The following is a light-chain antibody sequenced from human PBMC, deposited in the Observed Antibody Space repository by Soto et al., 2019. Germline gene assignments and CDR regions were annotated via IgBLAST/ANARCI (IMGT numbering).Light chain of an antibody. CDR3: AAWDDSLNGLV. Sequence: QAVVTQPPSASGTPGQTVTISCSGSSSNIGSNSVNWYQQLPGAAPSLLIYSDDQRPSGVPDRFSGSKSGTSASLAISGLQSEDEADYYCAAWDDSLNGLVFGGGTKVTVL. J-gene: IGLJ3*02. CDR2: SDD. V-gene: IGLV1-44*01. CDR1: SSNIGSNS.